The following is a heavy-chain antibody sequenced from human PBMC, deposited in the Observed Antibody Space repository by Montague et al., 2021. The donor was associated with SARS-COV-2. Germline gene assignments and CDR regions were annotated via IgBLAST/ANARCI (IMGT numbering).Heavy chain of an antibody. D-gene: IGHD3-3*01. Sequence: SETLSLTCTVSGASINHNTYYWGWIRQPPGKGLEWIGSIYSSGTTYYNASPKSRVTISIGTSKTHFSLQLSSVTAADTAVYYCFVSPTYYTAWVDPWGQGTLVTVSS. V-gene: IGHV4-39*02. J-gene: IGHJ5*02. CDR1: GASINHNTYY. CDR2: IYSSGTT. CDR3: FVSPTYYTAWVDP.